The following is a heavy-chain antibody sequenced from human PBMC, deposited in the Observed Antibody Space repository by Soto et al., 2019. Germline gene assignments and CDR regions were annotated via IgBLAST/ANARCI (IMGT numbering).Heavy chain of an antibody. CDR2: INHSGTT. J-gene: IGHJ3*02. V-gene: IGHV4-34*01. CDR3: ARSRVSGGRQCWFDM. D-gene: IGHD3-3*01. Sequence: QVQLQQWGAGLLKPSETLSLTCAVYGGSFSGYYWSWIRQPPGKGLEWIGEINHSGTTDYSPSLKSRVTISVDTSKNQFSLKFSSVTAADTALYYCARSRVSGGRQCWFDMWGQGTTVTVSS. CDR1: GGSFSGYY.